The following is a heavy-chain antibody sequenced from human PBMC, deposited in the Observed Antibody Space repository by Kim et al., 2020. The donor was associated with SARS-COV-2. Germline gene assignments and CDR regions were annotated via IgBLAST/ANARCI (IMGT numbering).Heavy chain of an antibody. Sequence: IYYHGSPHYIPSSESRVTISVDTSKNPFSLTLSAVTAADTAVYCCARGFDYWGQGTLVTVSS. CDR3: ARGFDY. CDR2: IYYHGSP. J-gene: IGHJ4*02. V-gene: IGHV4-59*09.